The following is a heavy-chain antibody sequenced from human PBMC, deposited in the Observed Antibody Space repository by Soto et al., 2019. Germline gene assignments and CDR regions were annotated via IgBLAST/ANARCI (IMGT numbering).Heavy chain of an antibody. V-gene: IGHV1-18*01. CDR1: GYTFTNYG. D-gene: IGHD1-1*01. CDR2: ITIYNCNT. J-gene: IGHJ4*02. CDR3: ARFLQLRPLDY. Sequence: GASVKVSCKASGYTFTNYGISWVRQAPGQGLEFMGWITIYNCNTNYAHNFQGRVTMTTDTSTSTAYMELRSLRSDDTAVYYCARFLQLRPLDYWGQGTLVTVSS.